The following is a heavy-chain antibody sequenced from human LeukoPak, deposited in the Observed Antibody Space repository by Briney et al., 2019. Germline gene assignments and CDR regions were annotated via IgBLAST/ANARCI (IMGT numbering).Heavy chain of an antibody. J-gene: IGHJ4*02. CDR1: GGSISSGSYY. Sequence: SSETLSLTCTVSGGSISSGSYYWSWIRQPAGKGLEWIGRIYTSGSTNYNPSLKSRVTISVDTSKNQFSLKLSSVTAADTAVYYCASPGLDYWGQGTLVTVS. V-gene: IGHV4-61*02. CDR3: ASPGLDY. CDR2: IYTSGST.